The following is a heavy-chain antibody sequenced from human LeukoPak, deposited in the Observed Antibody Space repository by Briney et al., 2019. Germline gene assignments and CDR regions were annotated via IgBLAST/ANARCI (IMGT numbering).Heavy chain of an antibody. V-gene: IGHV3-23*01. CDR3: ARAPGGRISAFNY. D-gene: IGHD2-15*01. CDR2: ISGSGDTT. J-gene: IGHJ4*02. CDR1: GFTFTDYW. Sequence: PGGSLRLSCGASGFTFTDYWMTWVRQAPGKGLEWVSVISGSGDTTYYGDSVKGRFTISRDSSKNTLYLQMNSLRVEDTAVYYCARAPGGRISAFNYWGQGTLVTVSS.